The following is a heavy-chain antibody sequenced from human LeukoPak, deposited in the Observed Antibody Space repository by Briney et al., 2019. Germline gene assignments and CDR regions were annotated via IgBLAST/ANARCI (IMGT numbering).Heavy chain of an antibody. CDR2: IKQDGSEK. D-gene: IGHD3-9*01. Sequence: GGSLRLSCAASGFTFSSYWMSWVRQAPGKGLEWVANIKQDGSEKYYVDSVKGRFTISRDNAKNSLYLQMNSLRAEDTAVYYCAGEGTDYDILTGYPNWGQGTLVTVSS. J-gene: IGHJ4*02. CDR3: AGEGTDYDILTGYPN. CDR1: GFTFSSYW. V-gene: IGHV3-7*05.